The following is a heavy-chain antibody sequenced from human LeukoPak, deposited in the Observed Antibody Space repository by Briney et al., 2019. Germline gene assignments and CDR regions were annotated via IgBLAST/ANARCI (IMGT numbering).Heavy chain of an antibody. Sequence: PSETLSLTCTVSGGSISSYYWSWIRQPAGKGLEWIGRIYTSGSTNYNPSLKSRVTMSVDTSKNQFSLQLSSVTAADTAVYYCARAPHYYGSGSYARDAFDIWGQGTMVTVSS. CDR3: ARAPHYYGSGSYARDAFDI. V-gene: IGHV4-4*07. J-gene: IGHJ3*02. CDR2: IYTSGST. CDR1: GGSISSYY. D-gene: IGHD3-10*01.